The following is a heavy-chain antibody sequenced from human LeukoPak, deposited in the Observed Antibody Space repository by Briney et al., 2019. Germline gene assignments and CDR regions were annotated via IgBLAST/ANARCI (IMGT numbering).Heavy chain of an antibody. V-gene: IGHV4-30-4*02. CDR1: GGSISSGDYY. J-gene: IGHJ4*02. Sequence: SETLSLTCTVSGGSISSGDYYWSWIRQPPGKGLEWIGYIYYSGSTYYNPSLKSRVTISVDTSKNQFSLKLSSVTAADTAVYYCASTVHSGYDVGFDYWGQGTLVTVSS. CDR3: ASTVHSGYDVGFDY. CDR2: IYYSGST. D-gene: IGHD5-12*01.